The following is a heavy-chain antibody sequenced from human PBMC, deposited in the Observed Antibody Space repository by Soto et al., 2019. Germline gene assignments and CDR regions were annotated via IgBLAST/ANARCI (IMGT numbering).Heavy chain of an antibody. J-gene: IGHJ5*02. CDR2: IIPIFGTA. CDR3: ARGGHYSNYWFDP. D-gene: IGHD4-4*01. Sequence: ASVKVSCKASRGTFSSYAISWVRQAPGQGLEWMGGIIPIFGTANYAQKFQGRVTITADESTSTAYMELSSLRSEDTAVYYCARGGHYSNYWFDPWGQGTLVTVSS. V-gene: IGHV1-69*13. CDR1: RGTFSSYA.